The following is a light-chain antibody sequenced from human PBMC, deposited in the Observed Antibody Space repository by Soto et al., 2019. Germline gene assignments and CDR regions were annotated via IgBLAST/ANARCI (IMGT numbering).Light chain of an antibody. J-gene: IGKJ1*01. Sequence: EIVLTRSPGTLSLSPGERATLSCRTSQSVTSSYLAWYQQRPGQAPRLLISGASYRATGIPDRFSGSGSGTDFTLTISRLEPEDFAVYYCQQYGRSPDTFGQGTKVEIK. CDR1: QSVTSSY. V-gene: IGKV3-20*01. CDR3: QQYGRSPDT. CDR2: GAS.